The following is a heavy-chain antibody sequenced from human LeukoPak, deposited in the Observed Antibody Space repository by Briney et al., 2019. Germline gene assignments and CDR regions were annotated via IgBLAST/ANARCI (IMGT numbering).Heavy chain of an antibody. J-gene: IGHJ4*02. CDR1: GYTFTSYY. CDR2: INPSGGST. CDR3: ARDGGSYYDSELFPW. V-gene: IGHV1-46*01. D-gene: IGHD3-22*01. Sequence: ASVKVSCMASGYTFTSYYMHWGRQAPGQGVEWRRIINPSGGSTSYAEKFQGRVTMTRDTSTSTVYLEMSSLRSEDTAVYYCARDGGSYYDSELFPWWGQGTLVTVSS.